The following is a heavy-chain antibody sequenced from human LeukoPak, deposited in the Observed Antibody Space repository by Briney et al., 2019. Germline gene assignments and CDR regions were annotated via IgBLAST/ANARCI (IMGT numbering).Heavy chain of an antibody. Sequence: SETLSLTCTVSGGSISRSYWSWIRQPPGKGLEWIAYIYYSGTTNYNPSLKSRLTISVDTSNNQFSLKLSSVTAADTAVYYCARQYCTSTTCRTFDIWGQGTMVTVSS. D-gene: IGHD2-2*01. J-gene: IGHJ3*02. CDR3: ARQYCTSTTCRTFDI. CDR1: GGSISRSY. CDR2: IYYSGTT. V-gene: IGHV4-59*01.